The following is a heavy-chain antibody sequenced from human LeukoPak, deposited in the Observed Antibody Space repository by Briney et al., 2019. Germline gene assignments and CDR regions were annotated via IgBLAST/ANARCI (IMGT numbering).Heavy chain of an antibody. CDR2: ISGDGGST. CDR3: AKDNLPYSSGWYGY. D-gene: IGHD6-19*01. Sequence: GGSLXXSCAASGFTFDDYAMHWVRQAPGKGLEWVSLISGDGGSTYYADSVKGRFTISREDSKNSLYLQMNSLRTEDTALYYCAKDNLPYSSGWYGYWGQGTLVTVSS. CDR1: GFTFDDYA. J-gene: IGHJ4*02. V-gene: IGHV3-43*02.